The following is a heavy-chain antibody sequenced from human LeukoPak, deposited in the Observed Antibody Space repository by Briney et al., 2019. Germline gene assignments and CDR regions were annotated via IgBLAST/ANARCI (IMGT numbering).Heavy chain of an antibody. CDR1: GGAIISDNFY. V-gene: IGHV4-39*01. CDR2: INYSGTT. J-gene: IGHJ4*02. CDR3: GRLFDS. Sequence: SETLSLTCTVSGGAIISDNFYWGWVRQPPGKGLEWIGSINYSGTTYYNPSLRSRLSISVDTSRTQFFLRLNSVTAADTAVYYCGRLFDSWGQGILVTVSS.